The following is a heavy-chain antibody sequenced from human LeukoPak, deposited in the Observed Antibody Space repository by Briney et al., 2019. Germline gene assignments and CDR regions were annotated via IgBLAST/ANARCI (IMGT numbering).Heavy chain of an antibody. CDR1: GGSISSYY. CDR2: IYYSGST. CDR3: ARDLNYYDSSGYLYYYGMDV. D-gene: IGHD3-22*01. V-gene: IGHV4-59*01. Sequence: SETLSLTCTVSGGSISSYYWSWIRQPLGKGLEWIGYIYYSGSTNYNPSLKSRVTISVDTSKNQFSLKLSSVTAADTAVYYCARDLNYYDSSGYLYYYGMDVWGQGTTVTVSS. J-gene: IGHJ6*02.